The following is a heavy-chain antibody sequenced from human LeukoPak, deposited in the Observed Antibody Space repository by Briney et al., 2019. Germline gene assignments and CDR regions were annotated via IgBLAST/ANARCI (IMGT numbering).Heavy chain of an antibody. CDR2: IRYDGSNK. CDR3: AKDSVKVTTIRRVPHYMDV. Sequence: GGSLRLSCAASGFTFSTYGMHWVRQAPGKGLEWVAFIRYDGSNKYYADSVKGRFSVSRDNSKNTLYLQMNSLRAEDTAVYYCAKDSVKVTTIRRVPHYMDVWGKGTTVTISS. V-gene: IGHV3-30*02. D-gene: IGHD5-12*01. CDR1: GFTFSTYG. J-gene: IGHJ6*03.